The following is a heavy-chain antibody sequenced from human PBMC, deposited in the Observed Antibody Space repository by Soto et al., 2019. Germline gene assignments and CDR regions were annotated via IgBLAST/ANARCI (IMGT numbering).Heavy chain of an antibody. CDR2: ISSSGSTI. J-gene: IGHJ4*02. CDR1: GFTFRSYE. V-gene: IGHV3-48*03. CDR3: ASTPNHYGDDPPGYLDY. D-gene: IGHD4-17*01. Sequence: SLRLSCAASGFTFRSYEMNWVRQAPGKGLEWVSYISSSGSTIYYADSGKGRFTISRDNAKNSLYLQMNSLRAEDTAVYYCASTPNHYGDDPPGYLDYWGQGTLVTSP.